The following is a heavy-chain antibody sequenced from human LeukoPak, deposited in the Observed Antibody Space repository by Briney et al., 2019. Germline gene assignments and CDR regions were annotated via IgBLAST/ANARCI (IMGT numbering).Heavy chain of an antibody. V-gene: IGHV1-8*01. J-gene: IGHJ6*02. D-gene: IGHD3-9*01. Sequence: ASVKVSCKASGYTFTSYDINWVRQAPGQGVEWMGWMNPNSGNTGYAQKCQGRVTMTRNTSISTAYMELSSLISEDSSFFFQAEDGIRYFDWLLSPQLYYYYGMDVWGQGTTVTVSS. CDR2: MNPNSGNT. CDR3: AEDGIRYFDWLLSPQLYYYYGMDV. CDR1: GYTFTSYD.